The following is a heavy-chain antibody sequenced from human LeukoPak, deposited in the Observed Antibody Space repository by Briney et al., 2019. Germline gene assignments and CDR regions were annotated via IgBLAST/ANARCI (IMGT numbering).Heavy chain of an antibody. J-gene: IGHJ4*02. CDR2: INSDGSST. D-gene: IGHD4-17*01. Sequence: GGSLRLSSAASGSTSSIYWTHRVPQSPRQGIGSVSRINSDGSSTSYADSVKGRFTISRDNAKNTLYLQMNSLRAEDTAVYYCARREAGGETFEHWGQGTLVTVSS. CDR1: GSTSSIYW. V-gene: IGHV3-74*01. CDR3: ARREAGGETFEH.